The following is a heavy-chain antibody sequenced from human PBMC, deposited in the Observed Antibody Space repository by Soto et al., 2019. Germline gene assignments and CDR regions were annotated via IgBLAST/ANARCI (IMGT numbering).Heavy chain of an antibody. Sequence: GALRLSCAASGFTFSNYWMTWVRQAPGKGLESVANINPDGSERYYVDSVKGRFTISRDNSKNTLSLQMNSLRTEDTAVYYCAKELGRPRPSYPDFRDQG. CDR2: INPDGSER. CDR3: AKELGRPRPSYPDF. V-gene: IGHV3-7*01. D-gene: IGHD1-1*01. J-gene: IGHJ4*02. CDR1: GFTFSNYW.